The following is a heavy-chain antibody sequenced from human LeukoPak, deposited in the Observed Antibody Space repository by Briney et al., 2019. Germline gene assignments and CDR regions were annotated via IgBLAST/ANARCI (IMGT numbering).Heavy chain of an antibody. V-gene: IGHV3-21*01. CDR2: ISSSSSYI. CDR1: GFTFSSYS. CDR3: ARAPPPVRSSSSSPFDY. Sequence: GGALRLSCAASGFTFSSYSMNWVREAPGKGLEWVSSISSSSSYIYYADSVKGRFTISRDNAKNSLYLQMNSLRADDTAVSYCARAPPPVRSSSSSPFDYWGQGTLVTVSS. D-gene: IGHD6-6*01. J-gene: IGHJ4*02.